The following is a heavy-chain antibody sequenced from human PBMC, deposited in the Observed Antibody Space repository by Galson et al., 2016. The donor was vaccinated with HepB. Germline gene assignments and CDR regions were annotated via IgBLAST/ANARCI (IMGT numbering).Heavy chain of an antibody. D-gene: IGHD3-22*01. CDR2: INPSGGST. V-gene: IGHV1-46*01. Sequence: SVKVSCKASGYTFTGYYMHWVRQAPGQGLEWMGIINPSGGSTSYAQKVQGRVTMTRDTSKSTVYMELSSLRSEDTAVYYCARVQYYYDTTRRVYYYYGMDVWGQGTTVTVSS. J-gene: IGHJ6*02. CDR3: ARVQYYYDTTRRVYYYYGMDV. CDR1: GYTFTGYY.